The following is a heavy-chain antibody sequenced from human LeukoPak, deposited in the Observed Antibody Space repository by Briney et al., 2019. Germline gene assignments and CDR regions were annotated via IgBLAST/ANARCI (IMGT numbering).Heavy chain of an antibody. CDR2: INGSGGST. Sequence: GGSLRLSCAASGFTFSSYAMSWVRQAPGKGLEWVSAINGSGGSTYYADSVKGRFTISRDNSKNTLYLPMNSLRADDTAVYYCAKDIRRNYYYYGMDVWGQGTTVPVSS. CDR3: AKDIRRNYYYYGMDV. CDR1: GFTFSSYA. V-gene: IGHV3-23*01. J-gene: IGHJ6*02. D-gene: IGHD1-14*01.